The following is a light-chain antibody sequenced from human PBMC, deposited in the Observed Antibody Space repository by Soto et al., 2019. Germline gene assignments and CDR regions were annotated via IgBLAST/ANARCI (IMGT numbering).Light chain of an antibody. J-gene: IGKJ1*01. V-gene: IGKV1-9*01. CDR1: QGISRY. CDR2: AAS. CDR3: QQSYTTPRT. Sequence: IQLTQSPSSLSASVGDSVTITCRASQGISRYLSWYQQKPGRAPKLLISAASTLQSGVPARFSGSGSGTDFTLSITSLQPEDFATYYCQQSYTTPRTFGQGTKVEIX.